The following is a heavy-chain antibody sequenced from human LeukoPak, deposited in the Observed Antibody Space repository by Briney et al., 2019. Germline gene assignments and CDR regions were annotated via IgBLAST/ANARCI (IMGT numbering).Heavy chain of an antibody. D-gene: IGHD2-15*01. V-gene: IGHV3-7*01. CDR3: ARDYDYFSGHNLDAYDI. CDR1: GLTFSSYW. J-gene: IGHJ3*02. Sequence: GGSLRLSCVASGLTFSSYWMTWVRQAPGKALEWVANIREDGSAKSYVDSVKGRFTISRDNAKNSLYLQMDSLRVEDTAVYYCARDYDYFSGHNLDAYDIWGQGTTVTVSS. CDR2: IREDGSAK.